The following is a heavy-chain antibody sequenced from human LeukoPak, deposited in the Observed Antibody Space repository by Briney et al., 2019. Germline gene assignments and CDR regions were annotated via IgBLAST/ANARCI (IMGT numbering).Heavy chain of an antibody. CDR3: MGADYGGH. J-gene: IGHJ4*02. D-gene: IGHD4-17*01. CDR1: GASIISNNW. V-gene: IGHV4-4*02. CDR2: IWHSGTT. Sequence: SETLSLTCDVSGASIISNNWWSWVRQPSGKGLEWIGEIWHSGTTNYNPSLKSRVTISVDKSKNQFSLKLNSVTAADTAVYYCMGADYGGHWGQGTLVTVSS.